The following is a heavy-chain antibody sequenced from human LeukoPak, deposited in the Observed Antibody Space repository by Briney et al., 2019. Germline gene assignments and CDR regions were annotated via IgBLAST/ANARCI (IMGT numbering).Heavy chain of an antibody. CDR1: GGTFSSYA. CDR2: IIPIFGTA. CDR3: ARGGLRGQGCSSTSCYGYGMDV. D-gene: IGHD2-2*01. V-gene: IGHV1-69*13. Sequence: SVKVSCKASGGTFSSYAISWVRQAPEQGLEWMGGIIPIFGTANYAQKFQGRVTITADESTSTAYMELSSLRSEDTAVYYCARGGLRGQGCSSTSCYGYGMDVWGQGTTVTVSS. J-gene: IGHJ6*02.